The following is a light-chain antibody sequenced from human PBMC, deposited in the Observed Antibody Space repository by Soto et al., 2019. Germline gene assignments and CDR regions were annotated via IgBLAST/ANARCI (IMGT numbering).Light chain of an antibody. CDR2: WAS. CDR1: QSVLSSANNKNY. V-gene: IGKV4-1*01. CDR3: QQDYSTLT. J-gene: IGKJ3*01. Sequence: DIVMTQSPDSLAVSLGERATINCKSSQSVLSSANNKNYLAWYQQKPGQPPKLLIYWASTRESGVPDRFSGIWSGTDFTLTSSSLQAEDVAVYYCQQDYSTLTFGPGTKVDIK.